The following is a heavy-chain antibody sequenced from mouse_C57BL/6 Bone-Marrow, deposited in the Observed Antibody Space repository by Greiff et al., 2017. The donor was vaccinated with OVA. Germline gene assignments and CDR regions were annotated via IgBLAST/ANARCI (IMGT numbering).Heavy chain of an antibody. Sequence: QVHVKQSGPELVKPGASVKISCKASGYTFTDYYINWVKQRPGQGLEWIGWIFPGSGSTYYNEKFKGKATLTVDKSSSTAYMLLSSLTSEDSAVYFCARWVTYYYAMDYWGQGTSVTVSS. CDR2: IFPGSGST. V-gene: IGHV1-75*01. CDR3: ARWVTYYYAMDY. CDR1: GYTFTDYY. J-gene: IGHJ4*01. D-gene: IGHD2-1*01.